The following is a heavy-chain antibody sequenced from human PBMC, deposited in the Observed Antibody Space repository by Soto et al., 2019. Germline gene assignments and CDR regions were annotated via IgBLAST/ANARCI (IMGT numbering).Heavy chain of an antibody. CDR1: GYTYSNYN. J-gene: IGHJ6*03. CDR2: MNPDSGNT. D-gene: IGHD6-25*01. CDR3: AREAASDPFFYYHYMDV. V-gene: IGHV1-8*01. Sequence: QEQLVQSGAEVKKPGAPVKVSCKASGYTYSNYNINWVRQASGQGLEWMGWMNPDSGNTGYAEKFQGRVTMTRNRSIRTAYMELSGLRSEDTAVYYCAREAASDPFFYYHYMDVWGKGTTVSVSS.